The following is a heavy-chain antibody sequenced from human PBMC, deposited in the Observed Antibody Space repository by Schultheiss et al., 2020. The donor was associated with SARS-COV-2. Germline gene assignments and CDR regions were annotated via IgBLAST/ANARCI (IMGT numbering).Heavy chain of an antibody. CDR3: ARVGATIIYYGMDV. Sequence: SETLSLTCTVSGGSISSGGYYWSWIRQPPGKGLEWIGEINHSGSTNYNPSLKSRVTISVDTSKNQFSLKLSSVTAADTAVYYCARVGATIIYYGMDVWGQGTTVTVSS. J-gene: IGHJ6*02. CDR1: GGSISSGGYY. CDR2: INHSGST. D-gene: IGHD5-12*01. V-gene: IGHV4-61*08.